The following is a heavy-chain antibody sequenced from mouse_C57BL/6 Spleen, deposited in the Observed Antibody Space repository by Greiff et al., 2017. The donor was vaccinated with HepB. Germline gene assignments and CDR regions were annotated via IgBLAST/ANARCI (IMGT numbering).Heavy chain of an antibody. CDR1: GYTFTSYW. CDR2: IYPGSGST. D-gene: IGHD1-1*01. V-gene: IGHV1-55*01. J-gene: IGHJ2*01. Sequence: QVQLQQPGAELVKPGASVKMSCKASGYTFTSYWITWVKQRPGQGLEWIGDIYPGSGSTNYNEKFKSKATLTVDTSSSTAYMQLSILTSEDSAVYYCARGGTVVAGNYWGQGTTLTVSS. CDR3: ARGGTVVAGNY.